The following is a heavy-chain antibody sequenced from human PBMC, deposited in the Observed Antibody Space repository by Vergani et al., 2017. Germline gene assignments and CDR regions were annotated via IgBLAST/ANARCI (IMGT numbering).Heavy chain of an antibody. J-gene: IGHJ6*02. CDR3: AKANPRNSGYDYLYYYHAMDV. V-gene: IGHV3-23*01. Sequence: EVQLLESGGGLVQPGGSLRLSCAASGFTFNNYAMNWVRQAPGKGLEWVSGISGRGGSTYYAGAVKGRFTISRDSSKNTLYLQMNSLSAGDTAVYYCAKANPRNSGYDYLYYYHAMDVWGHGTTVTVSS. D-gene: IGHD5-12*01. CDR1: GFTFNNYA. CDR2: ISGRGGST.